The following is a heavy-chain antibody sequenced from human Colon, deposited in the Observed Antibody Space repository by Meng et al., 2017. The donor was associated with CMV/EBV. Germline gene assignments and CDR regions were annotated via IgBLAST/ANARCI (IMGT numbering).Heavy chain of an antibody. CDR3: ALAARPGYWYFDL. J-gene: IGHJ2*01. CDR1: GGTFTTSA. V-gene: IGHV1-69*05. Sequence: CEASGGTFTTSAISWVRQAPGQGLDWMGGIIPIFGKANFAQKFRGRLTITTDESTSTAYMELSSLISGDTAVYYCALAARPGYWYFDLWGRGTLVTVSS. CDR2: IIPIFGKA. D-gene: IGHD6-6*01.